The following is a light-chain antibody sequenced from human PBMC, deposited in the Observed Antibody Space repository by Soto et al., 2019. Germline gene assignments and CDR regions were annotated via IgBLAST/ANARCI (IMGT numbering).Light chain of an antibody. CDR2: WAS. Sequence: DIVMTQSPDSLAVSLGERATINCKSSQSVLYSSNNKNYFAWYQQKPGQSPKLLIYWASTRESGVPDRFSGSGSGTDFTLTISSVHAEDVAVYYCQQYYSTPWTFGQGTKVEIK. CDR1: QSVLYSSNNKNY. J-gene: IGKJ1*01. CDR3: QQYYSTPWT. V-gene: IGKV4-1*01.